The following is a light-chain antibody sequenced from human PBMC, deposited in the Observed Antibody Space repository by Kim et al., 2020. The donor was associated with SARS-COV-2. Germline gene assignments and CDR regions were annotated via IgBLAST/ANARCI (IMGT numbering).Light chain of an antibody. CDR1: KLGDKY. CDR3: QAWDSSTYV. CDR2: QDS. V-gene: IGLV3-1*01. Sequence: SYELTQPPSVSVSPGQTASITCSGDKLGDKYACWYQQKPGQSPVLVIYQDSKRPSGIPERFSGSNCGNTATLTISGTQAMDEADYYCQAWDSSTYVFGTGTKVTVL. J-gene: IGLJ1*01.